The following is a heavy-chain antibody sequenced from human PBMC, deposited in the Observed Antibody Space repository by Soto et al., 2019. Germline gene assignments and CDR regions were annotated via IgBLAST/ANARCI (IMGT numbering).Heavy chain of an antibody. J-gene: IGHJ5*02. CDR1: GYTLTELS. CDR2: FDPEDGET. V-gene: IGHV1-24*01. D-gene: IGHD3-10*01. CDR3: ATSITPDYESSNWFDP. Sequence: GASLKVSCKVSGYTLTELSMLWVRQAPGKGLEWMGGFDPEDGETIYAQKFQGRVTMTEDTSTDTAYMELSSLRSEDTAVYYCATSITPDYESSNWFDPWGQGTLVTVSS.